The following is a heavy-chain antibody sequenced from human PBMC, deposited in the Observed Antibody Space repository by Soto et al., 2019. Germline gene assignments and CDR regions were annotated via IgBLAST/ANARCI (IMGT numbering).Heavy chain of an antibody. CDR1: GYTLTELS. Sequence: WASVKVSCKVSGYTLTELSMHWVRQAPGKGLEWMGGFDPEDGETIYAQKFQGRVTMTEDTSTDTAYMELSSLRSEDTAVYYCATSREHYDILTDPIWAYYYYGMDVWGQGTTVTVSS. V-gene: IGHV1-24*01. CDR3: ATSREHYDILTDPIWAYYYYGMDV. J-gene: IGHJ6*02. CDR2: FDPEDGET. D-gene: IGHD3-9*01.